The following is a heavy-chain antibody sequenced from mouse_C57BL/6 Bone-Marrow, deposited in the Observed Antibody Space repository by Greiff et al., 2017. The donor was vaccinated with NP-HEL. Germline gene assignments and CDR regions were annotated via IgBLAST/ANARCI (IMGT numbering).Heavy chain of an antibody. Sequence: VKRVESGPGLVAPSQSLSITCTVSGFSLTSYAISWVRQPPGKGLEWLGVIWTGGGTNYNSALKSRLSISKDNSKSQVFLKMNSLQTDDTARYYCARKRDLIYDGYHFDVWGTGTTVTVSS. D-gene: IGHD2-3*01. V-gene: IGHV2-9-1*01. CDR1: GFSLTSYA. CDR2: IWTGGGT. J-gene: IGHJ1*03. CDR3: ARKRDLIYDGYHFDV.